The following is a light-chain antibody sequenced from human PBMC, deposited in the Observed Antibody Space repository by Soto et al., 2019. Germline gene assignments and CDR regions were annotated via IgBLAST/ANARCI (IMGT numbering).Light chain of an antibody. CDR2: GAS. CDR1: QGIKND. CDR3: LQDFKYPRT. J-gene: IGKJ3*01. Sequence: AIPMTQSPSSLSGAVGGRVTITCRASQGIKNDLNWYQQKPGKAPQLLIYGASTLQRGVPSRFSGSGSGIDLTLTISSLQPEDFATYYCLQDFKYPRTFGPGTRVDL. V-gene: IGKV1-6*01.